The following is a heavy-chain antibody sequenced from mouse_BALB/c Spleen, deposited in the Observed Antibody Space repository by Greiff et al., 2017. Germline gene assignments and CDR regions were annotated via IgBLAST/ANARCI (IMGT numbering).Heavy chain of an antibody. V-gene: IGHV1-63*01. CDR3: ARSGLMITTKYYAMDY. D-gene: IGHD2-4*01. CDR1: GYAFTNYW. Sequence: QVQLQQSGAELVRPGTSVKISCKASGYAFTNYWLGWVKQRPGHGLEWIGDIYPGSGNTYYNEKFKGKATLTADKSSSTAYMQLSSLTSEDSAVYFCARSGLMITTKYYAMDYWGQGTSVTVSS. J-gene: IGHJ4*01. CDR2: IYPGSGNT.